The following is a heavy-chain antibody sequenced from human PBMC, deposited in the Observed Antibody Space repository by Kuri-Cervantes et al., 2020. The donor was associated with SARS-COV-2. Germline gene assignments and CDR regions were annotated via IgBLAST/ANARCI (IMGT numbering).Heavy chain of an antibody. J-gene: IGHJ4*02. Sequence: SETLSLTCTVSGGSISSSSYYWGWIRQPPGKGLEWIGSIYYSGSTYYNPSLKSRVTISVDTSKNQFFLKLSSVTAADTAVYYCAREDRPSGRYDYWGQGTLVTVSS. D-gene: IGHD1-26*01. CDR3: AREDRPSGRYDY. CDR1: GGSISSSSYY. V-gene: IGHV4-39*02. CDR2: IYYSGST.